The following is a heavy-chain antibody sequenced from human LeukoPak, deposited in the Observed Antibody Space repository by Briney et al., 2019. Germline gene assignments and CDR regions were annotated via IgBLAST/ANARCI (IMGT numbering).Heavy chain of an antibody. D-gene: IGHD6-13*01. V-gene: IGHV4-34*01. CDR2: INHSGST. CDR3: ASCSSSWYYRLDY. CDR1: GGSFSGYY. Sequence: SETLSLTCAVYGGSFSGYYWSWIRQPPGKGLEWIGEINHSGSTNYNPSLKSRVTISVDTSKNQFSLKQSSVTAADTAVYYCASCSSSWYYRLDYWGQGTLVTVSS. J-gene: IGHJ4*02.